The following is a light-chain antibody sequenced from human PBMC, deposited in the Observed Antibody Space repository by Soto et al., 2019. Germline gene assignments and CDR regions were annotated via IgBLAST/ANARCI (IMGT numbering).Light chain of an antibody. V-gene: IGKV3-15*01. Sequence: VMTQSPATLSVSPGERATLSCRASHSVSSSLAWYQQKPGQAPSLLLSGASTRAARIPARFSGSGSGTEFTLTISSLQSEDFAVYYCQHYNTWPWTFGQGTKVDI. CDR1: HSVSSS. CDR3: QHYNTWPWT. CDR2: GAS. J-gene: IGKJ1*01.